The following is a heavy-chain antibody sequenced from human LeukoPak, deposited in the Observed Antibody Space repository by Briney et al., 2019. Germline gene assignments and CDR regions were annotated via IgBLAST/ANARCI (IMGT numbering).Heavy chain of an antibody. CDR3: ARRNSGYQDLDF. CDR2: ISPSAGST. J-gene: IGHJ4*02. Sequence: GASVKVSCKASGYTFTRYYMCWVRQAPGQGLECMGIISPSAGSTSYAQKFQGRVTMTRDTSTSTVYMELSSLKSDDTAVYYCARRNSGYQDLDFWGQGTLVTVSS. V-gene: IGHV1-46*01. CDR1: GYTFTRYY. D-gene: IGHD5-12*01.